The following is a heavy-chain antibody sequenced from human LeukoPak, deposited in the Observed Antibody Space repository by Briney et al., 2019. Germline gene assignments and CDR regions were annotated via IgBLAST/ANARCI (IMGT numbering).Heavy chain of an antibody. D-gene: IGHD1-26*01. CDR2: IFYGGNT. J-gene: IGHJ4*02. Sequence: SETLSLTCTVSGVSISSYYWSWIRQPPGKGLEWIGYIFYGGNTIYYPSLRSRVTISADTSKNHFSLRLRSVTAADTAVYYCARLAAISGSDYPDDWGQGTLVT. V-gene: IGHV4-59*08. CDR3: ARLAAISGSDYPDD. CDR1: GVSISSYY.